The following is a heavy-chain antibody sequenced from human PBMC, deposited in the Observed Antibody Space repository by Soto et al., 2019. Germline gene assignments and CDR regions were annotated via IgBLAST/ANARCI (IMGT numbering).Heavy chain of an antibody. CDR1: GDSFNDYY. J-gene: IGHJ6*03. Sequence: QVQLVQSGAEVRKPGASVTVSCRSSGDSFNDYYIHWVRQAPGQGFDWMGWINPNGGVTKYAQKFQGWVSMTRDTSIMTVYMQLIRLRSDDTAVYYCARESGGATATLDYYYFYMDVWGTGTTVTVSS. V-gene: IGHV1-2*04. D-gene: IGHD5-12*01. CDR2: INPNGGVT. CDR3: ARESGGATATLDYYYFYMDV.